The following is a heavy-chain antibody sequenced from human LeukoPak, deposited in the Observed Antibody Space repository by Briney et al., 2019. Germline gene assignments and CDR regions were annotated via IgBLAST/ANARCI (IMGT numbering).Heavy chain of an antibody. CDR3: ARGYDY. Sequence: SETLSLTCSVSGGSISGSHYYWAWIRQPPGKGLEWIAIINYSGNRYYNPSLRSRATISVDTSTNQFSLNLNSVTAEETAVYYCARGYDYWGQGTLLTVSS. CDR1: GGSISGSHYY. D-gene: IGHD3-22*01. V-gene: IGHV4-39*01. CDR2: INYSGNR. J-gene: IGHJ4*02.